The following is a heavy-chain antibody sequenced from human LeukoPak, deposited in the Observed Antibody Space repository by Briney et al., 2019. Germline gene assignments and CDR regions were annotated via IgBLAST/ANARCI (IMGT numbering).Heavy chain of an antibody. J-gene: IGHJ5*02. V-gene: IGHV1-69*13. CDR2: IIPIFGTA. CDR1: GGTFSSYA. Sequence: ASVKVSCKASGGTFSSYAISWVRQAPGQGLEWMGGIIPIFGTANYAQKFQGRVTITADESTSTAYMELSSLRSEDTAVYYCARGIDYGDYDNWFDPWGQGTLVTVSS. CDR3: ARGIDYGDYDNWFDP. D-gene: IGHD4-17*01.